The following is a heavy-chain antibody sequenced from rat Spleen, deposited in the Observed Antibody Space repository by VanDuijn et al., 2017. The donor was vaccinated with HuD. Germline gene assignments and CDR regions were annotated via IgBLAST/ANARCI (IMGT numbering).Heavy chain of an antibody. V-gene: IGHV5-19*01. CDR1: GFTFSNYG. D-gene: IGHD1-12*02. Sequence: EVQLVESGGGLVQPGRSLKLSCAASGFTFSNYGMHWIRQAPTKGLEWVASISPSGGITYYRDSVQGRFTISRDNAKSTLYLQMDSLRSEDTATYYCARQGTMMVLITYYFDYWGQGVMVTVSS. CDR2: ISPSGGIT. CDR3: ARQGTMMVLITYYFDY. J-gene: IGHJ2*01.